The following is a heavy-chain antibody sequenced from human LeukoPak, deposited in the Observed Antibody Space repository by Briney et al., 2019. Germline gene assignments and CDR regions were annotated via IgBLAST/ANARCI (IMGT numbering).Heavy chain of an antibody. V-gene: IGHV3-23*01. CDR2: ISGSAGGT. D-gene: IGHD3-10*01. CDR1: GITLSNYG. Sequence: PGGSLRLSCAVSGITLSNYGMSWVRRAPGKGLEWVAGISGSAGGTIYAASVKGRFTISRDNPKNTLYLQMNSLRAEDTAVYFCAKRGIVIRAVIIVGFHREAYYFDDWGQGALVTVSS. J-gene: IGHJ4*02. CDR3: AKRGIVIRAVIIVGFHREAYYFDD.